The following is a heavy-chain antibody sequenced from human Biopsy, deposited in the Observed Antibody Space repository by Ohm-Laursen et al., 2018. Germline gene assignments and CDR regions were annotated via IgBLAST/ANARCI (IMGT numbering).Heavy chain of an antibody. CDR3: SKLGGDPAPFDRASDV. D-gene: IGHD2-21*02. Sequence: LSLTCAASGFTFRNYALTWVRQAPGKVLEWVSAIGGGGSPTLYADSVKGRFTISRDDSKNTLYLQMNSLRVEDTAVYFCSKLGGDPAPFDRASDVWSRGTKVTVSS. CDR1: GFTFRNYA. V-gene: IGHV3-23*01. CDR2: IGGGGSPT. J-gene: IGHJ3*01.